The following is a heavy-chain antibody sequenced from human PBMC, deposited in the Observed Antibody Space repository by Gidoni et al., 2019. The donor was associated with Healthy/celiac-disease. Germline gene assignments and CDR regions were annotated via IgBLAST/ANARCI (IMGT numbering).Heavy chain of an antibody. V-gene: IGHV3-23*01. CDR1: GFTFSSYA. J-gene: IGHJ4*02. CDR2: ISGSGGST. D-gene: IGHD5-12*01. Sequence: EVQLLESGGGLVQPGGSLRVSCAASGFTFSSYAMSWVRQAPGKGLEWVSAISGSGGSTYYADSVKGRFTISRDNSKNTLYLQMNSLRAEDTAVYYCAKDLKWLRPKPYYFDYWGQGTLVTVST. CDR3: AKDLKWLRPKPYYFDY.